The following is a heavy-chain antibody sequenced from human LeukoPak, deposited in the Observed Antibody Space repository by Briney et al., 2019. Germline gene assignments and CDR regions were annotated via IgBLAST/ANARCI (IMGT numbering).Heavy chain of an antibody. CDR1: GDSISSYY. CDR3: AREVVGATNGMDV. D-gene: IGHD1-26*01. J-gene: IGHJ6*02. CDR2: INYSGSS. V-gene: IGHV4-59*01. Sequence: SETLSLTCTVSGDSISSYYWSWIRQPPGKGLEWIGYINYSGSSNYNPSLRSRVTIPVDTSKNQFSLKLSSVTAADTAVYYCAREVVGATNGMDVWGQGTTVTVSS.